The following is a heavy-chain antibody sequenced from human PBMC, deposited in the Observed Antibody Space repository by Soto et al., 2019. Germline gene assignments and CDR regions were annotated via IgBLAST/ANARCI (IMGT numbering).Heavy chain of an antibody. Sequence: SGRSLRLSCASSVFTFSSYGMHWVRQAPGKGLEWVAVISYDGSNKYYADSVKGRFTISRDNSKNTLYLQMNSPRAEDTAVYYCAKGHPYYFDSSDYYGGYYYGMDAWGQGTTVTVSS. CDR2: ISYDGSNK. CDR1: VFTFSSYG. J-gene: IGHJ6*02. V-gene: IGHV3-30*18. D-gene: IGHD3-22*01. CDR3: AKGHPYYFDSSDYYGGYYYGMDA.